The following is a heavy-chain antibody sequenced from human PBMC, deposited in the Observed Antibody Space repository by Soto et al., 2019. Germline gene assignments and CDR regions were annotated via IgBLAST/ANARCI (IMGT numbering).Heavy chain of an antibody. Sequence: EASVKVSCKASGYTFTGYYMHWVRQAPGQGLEWMGWINPNSGGTNYAQKFQGWVTMTRDTSISTAYMELSRLRSDDTAVYYCARSRGGIVVVVAATFDYWGQGTLVTVSS. CDR2: INPNSGGT. J-gene: IGHJ4*02. CDR3: ARSRGGIVVVVAATFDY. V-gene: IGHV1-2*04. CDR1: GYTFTGYY. D-gene: IGHD2-15*01.